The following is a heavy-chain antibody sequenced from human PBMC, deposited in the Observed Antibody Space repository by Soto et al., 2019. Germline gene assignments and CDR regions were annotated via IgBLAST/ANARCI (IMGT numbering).Heavy chain of an antibody. CDR2: IIPILGIA. Sequence: QVQLVQSGAEVKKPGSSVKVSCKASGGTFSSYTISWVRQAPGQGLEWMGRIIPILGIANYAQKFQGRVTITADKSTSRAYMELSSLRSEDTAVYYCATQGLGYCSGGSGYARRAHHYYYMDVWGKGTTVTVSS. D-gene: IGHD2-15*01. CDR3: ATQGLGYCSGGSGYARRAHHYYYMDV. J-gene: IGHJ6*03. V-gene: IGHV1-69*02. CDR1: GGTFSSYT.